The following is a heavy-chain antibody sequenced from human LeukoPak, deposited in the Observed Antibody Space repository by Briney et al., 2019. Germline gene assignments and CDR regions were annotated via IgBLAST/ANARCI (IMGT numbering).Heavy chain of an antibody. J-gene: IGHJ4*02. V-gene: IGHV4-34*01. CDR1: GGSFSGYY. D-gene: IGHD2-2*01. CDR3: ARDSCSSTSCRTKFDN. CDR2: IDHSGST. Sequence: SETLSLTCAVYGGSFSGYYWSWIRQPPGKGLEWIGEIDHSGSTNYNPSLKSRVTISVDTSKNQFSLKLSSVTAADTAVYYCARDSCSSTSCRTKFDNWGQGTLVTVSS.